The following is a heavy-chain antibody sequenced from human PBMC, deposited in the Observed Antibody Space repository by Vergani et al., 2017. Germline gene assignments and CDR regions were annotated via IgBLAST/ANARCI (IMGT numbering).Heavy chain of an antibody. D-gene: IGHD6-19*01. CDR1: GASIRSRNYY. Sequence: QLQLQESGPGLVKTSATLSLTCSVSGASIRSRNYYWGWIRQPPGKGLEWIASIYYSGSTYYNPSLKRRVTISVDTSKNQFSLKLSSVTAADTAVYFCARHSTVEWLVKLGWIDPWGQGILVTVSS. CDR2: IYYSGST. J-gene: IGHJ5*02. CDR3: ARHSTVEWLVKLGWIDP. V-gene: IGHV4-39*01.